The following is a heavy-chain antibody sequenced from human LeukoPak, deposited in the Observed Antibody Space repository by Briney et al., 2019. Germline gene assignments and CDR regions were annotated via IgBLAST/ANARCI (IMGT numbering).Heavy chain of an antibody. J-gene: IGHJ4*02. CDR1: GGSISSGGYY. Sequence: PSETLSLTCTVSGGSISSGGYYWSWIRQHPGKGLEWIGYIYYSGSTYYNPSLKSRVTISVDTSKNQFSLKLSSVTAADTAVYYCVRFRGSGSPAFDYWGQGTLVTVSS. CDR3: VRFRGSGSPAFDY. V-gene: IGHV4-31*03. D-gene: IGHD3-10*01. CDR2: IYYSGST.